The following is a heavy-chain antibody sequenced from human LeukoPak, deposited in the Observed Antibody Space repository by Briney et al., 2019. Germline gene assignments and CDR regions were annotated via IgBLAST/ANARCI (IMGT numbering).Heavy chain of an antibody. V-gene: IGHV1-2*02. CDR1: GYTFTGYY. Sequence: ASVKVSCKASGYTFTGYYMHWVRQAPGQGLEWMGWINPNSGGTNYAQKFQGRVTMTRDTSISTAYMELSRLRSDDTAVYYCASSRGGGYYGSGSYLWGQGTLVTVSS. CDR3: ASSRGGGYYGSGSYL. D-gene: IGHD3-10*01. J-gene: IGHJ4*02. CDR2: INPNSGGT.